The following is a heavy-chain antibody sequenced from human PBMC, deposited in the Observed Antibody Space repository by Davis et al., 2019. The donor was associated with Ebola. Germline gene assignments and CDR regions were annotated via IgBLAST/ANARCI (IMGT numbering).Heavy chain of an antibody. D-gene: IGHD2-8*02. J-gene: IGHJ3*02. V-gene: IGHV5-51*01. Sequence: GGSLRLSCKDSGNSFTSHWIGWVRQMPGKGLEWMGIIYTGDSDTRYSPSFRSQVTISADKSTKTAFLQWSSLKASDTAMYYCASLRRTITGMDDSFDIWGQGTMVTVSS. CDR2: IYTGDSDT. CDR3: ASLRRTITGMDDSFDI. CDR1: GNSFTSHW.